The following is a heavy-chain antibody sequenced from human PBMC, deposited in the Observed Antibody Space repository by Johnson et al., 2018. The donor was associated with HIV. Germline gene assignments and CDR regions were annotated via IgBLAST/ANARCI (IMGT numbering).Heavy chain of an antibody. Sequence: EVQLVESGGVLVQPGWSLRLSCAASGFTFSSYAMSWVRQAPGKGLEWVSYISSSGSTIYYADSVKGRFTISRDNAKNSLYLQMNSLRADDTAVYYCARGGSDVFDIWGQGTMVTVSS. D-gene: IGHD3-16*01. CDR1: GFTFSSYA. V-gene: IGHV3-48*04. CDR3: ARGGSDVFDI. CDR2: ISSSGSTI. J-gene: IGHJ3*02.